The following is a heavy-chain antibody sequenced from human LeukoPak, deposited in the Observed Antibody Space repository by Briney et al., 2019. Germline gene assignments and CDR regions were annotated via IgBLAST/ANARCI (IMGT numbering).Heavy chain of an antibody. Sequence: PSKTLSLTCTVSGGSISSYYWSWIRQPPGKGLEWIGNIYYSGSANYNPSLQSRVVISVDTSKNQFSLNLSPVLAADTAVYYCARVGVDYSGNIIKYFFDYWGQGTLVTVSS. CDR3: ARVGVDYSGNIIKYFFDY. V-gene: IGHV4-59*01. CDR1: GGSISSYY. D-gene: IGHD4-23*01. CDR2: IYYSGSA. J-gene: IGHJ4*02.